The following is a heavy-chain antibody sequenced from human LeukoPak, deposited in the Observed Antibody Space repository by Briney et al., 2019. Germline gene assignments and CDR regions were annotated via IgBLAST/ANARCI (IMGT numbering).Heavy chain of an antibody. D-gene: IGHD3-22*01. J-gene: IGHJ3*02. CDR1: GFSFSHYW. CDR2: ITTDESAT. Sequence: QPGGSLRLSCDASGFSFSHYWMHWVRHAPGKGLVWVSRITTDESATAYADSVKGRFTISRDNAKNTLYLQMNSLRVEDTAVYFCARDNGYYSDSRDAFDIWGQGTMVTVSS. V-gene: IGHV3-74*01. CDR3: ARDNGYYSDSRDAFDI.